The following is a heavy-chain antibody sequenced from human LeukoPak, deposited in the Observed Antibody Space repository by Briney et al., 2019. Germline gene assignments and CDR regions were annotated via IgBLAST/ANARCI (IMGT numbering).Heavy chain of an antibody. CDR3: ARELIYGESAFDI. V-gene: IGHV3-48*04. Sequence: PGGSLRLSCAASGFTFSSYSMNWVRQAPGKGLEWVSYISSSSSTIYYADSVKGRFTISRGNAKNSLYLQMNSLRAEDTAVYYCARELIYGESAFDIWGQGTMVTVSS. CDR2: ISSSSSTI. D-gene: IGHD4-17*01. J-gene: IGHJ3*02. CDR1: GFTFSSYS.